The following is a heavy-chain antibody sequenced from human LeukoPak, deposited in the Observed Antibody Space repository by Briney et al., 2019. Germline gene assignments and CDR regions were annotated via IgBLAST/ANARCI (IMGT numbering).Heavy chain of an antibody. V-gene: IGHV4-39*01. CDR3: ARHWAGATAYYFDY. J-gene: IGHJ4*02. D-gene: IGHD1-26*01. CDR2: IYYSGST. Sequence: PSETLSLTCTVSGGSISSSSYYWGWIRQPPGKGLEWIGSIYYSGSTYYNPSLKSRVTISVDTSKNRFSLKLSSVTAADTAVYYCARHWAGATAYYFDYWGQGTLVTVSS. CDR1: GGSISSSSYY.